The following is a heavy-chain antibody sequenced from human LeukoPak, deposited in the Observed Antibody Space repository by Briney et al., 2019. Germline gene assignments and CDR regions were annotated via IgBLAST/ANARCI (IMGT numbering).Heavy chain of an antibody. CDR2: INPNSGVT. V-gene: IGHV1-2*02. D-gene: IGHD3-9*01. Sequence: ASVKVSCKASGYTFSGFYIHWVRQAPGQGLEWMGWINPNSGVTNYAQKFQGRVTMTRDTSISTAYMELSRLRSDDTAVYYCARVGAGLYDILTGYYDHWGQGTLVTVSS. J-gene: IGHJ4*02. CDR1: GYTFSGFY. CDR3: ARVGAGLYDILTGYYDH.